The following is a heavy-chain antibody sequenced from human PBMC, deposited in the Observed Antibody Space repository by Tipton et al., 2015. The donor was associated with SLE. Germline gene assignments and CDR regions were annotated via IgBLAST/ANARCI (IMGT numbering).Heavy chain of an antibody. V-gene: IGHV4-59*01. J-gene: IGHJ4*02. CDR3: AGAWQGYCSGGTCYVLDY. D-gene: IGHD2-15*01. CDR2: ISYSETT. CDR1: GGSFSGYH. Sequence: TLSLTCAVYGGSFSGYHCTWIRQPPGKGLEWIGYISYSETTNYNPSLKSRVTISVDTSKNQFSLKLRSVTAADTAVYYCAGAWQGYCSGGTCYVLDYWGQGTLVTVSS.